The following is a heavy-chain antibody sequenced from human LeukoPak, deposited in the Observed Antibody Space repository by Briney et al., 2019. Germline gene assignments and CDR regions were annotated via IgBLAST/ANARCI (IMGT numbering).Heavy chain of an antibody. Sequence: GGSLRLSCAASGFSFSSYEMNWVRQAPGKGLEWISYISASGTLTHYGDSVEGRFTISRDNAKNALYLQMNSLRGEDTAVYYCGRGGRLMPFNYWGQGTLVTVSS. J-gene: IGHJ4*02. CDR1: GFSFSSYE. V-gene: IGHV3-48*03. CDR2: ISASGTLT. D-gene: IGHD2-2*01. CDR3: GRGGRLMPFNY.